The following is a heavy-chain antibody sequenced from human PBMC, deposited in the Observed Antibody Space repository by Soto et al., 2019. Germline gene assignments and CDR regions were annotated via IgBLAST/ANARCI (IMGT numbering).Heavy chain of an antibody. V-gene: IGHV3-53*01. J-gene: IGHJ4*02. D-gene: IGHD3-10*01. CDR2: IYSGGYT. Sequence: EVQLVESGGGLIQPGGSLRLSCAVSGFTVSNNYMSWVRQAPGKGLEGVSVIYSGGYTAYGDSVKGRFTISRDNSKNTQYLQINTLGAGDPAVFYWAPRPGGGGYWGQGTLVTVSS. CDR3: APRPGGGGY. CDR1: GFTVSNNY.